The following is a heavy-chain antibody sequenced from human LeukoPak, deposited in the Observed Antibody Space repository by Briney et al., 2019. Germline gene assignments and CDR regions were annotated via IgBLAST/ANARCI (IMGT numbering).Heavy chain of an antibody. D-gene: IGHD6-13*01. CDR2: INHSGST. Sequence: GSLRLSCAASEFIFSDYAMGWVRQAPGKGLEWIGEINHSGSTNYNPSIKSRVTISVDTSKNQFSLNLTSVTAADTAVYYCARLYIGGYSRSTNYNWFDPWGQGTLVTVSS. CDR1: EFIFSDYA. J-gene: IGHJ5*02. V-gene: IGHV4-34*01. CDR3: ARLYIGGYSRSTNYNWFDP.